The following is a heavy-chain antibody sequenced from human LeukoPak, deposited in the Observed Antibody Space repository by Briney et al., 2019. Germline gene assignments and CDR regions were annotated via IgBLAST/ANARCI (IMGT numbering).Heavy chain of an antibody. V-gene: IGHV4-34*01. D-gene: IGHD5-24*01. CDR3: ARGRWLQRPRPYYFDY. CDR1: GGSFSGYY. J-gene: IGHJ4*02. Sequence: PSETLSLTCAVYGGSFSGYYWSWIRQPPGKGLEWIGEINHSGSTNYNPSLKSRVTISVDTSKNQFSPKLSSVTAADTAVYYCARGRWLQRPRPYYFDYWGQGTLVTVSS. CDR2: INHSGST.